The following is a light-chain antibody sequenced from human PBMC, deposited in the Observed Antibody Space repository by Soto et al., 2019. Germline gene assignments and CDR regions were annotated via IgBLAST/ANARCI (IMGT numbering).Light chain of an antibody. Sequence: DVQMTQFPSSLSASVGDRVTITCRASQSIGSSYLHWYQQKPGKAPKLLIYASSSLQSGVPSRFSGSGSGTDFTLTIRSLQPEDFATYSFQQSYSPITFGQGTRLEIK. V-gene: IGKV1-39*01. CDR2: ASS. CDR3: QQSYSPIT. CDR1: QSIGSSY. J-gene: IGKJ5*01.